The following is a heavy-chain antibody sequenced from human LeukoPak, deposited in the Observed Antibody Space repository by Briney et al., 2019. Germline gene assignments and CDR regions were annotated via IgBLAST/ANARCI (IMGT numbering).Heavy chain of an antibody. CDR2: IYTSGSS. D-gene: IGHD3-3*01. CDR3: ASTSDFWSGYFLDAFDI. Sequence: SETLSLTCTVSGGSISSGSYYWSWIRQPAGKGLEWIGRIYTSGSSNYNPSLKSRVTISVDTSKNQFSLKLSSVTAADTAVYYCASTSDFWSGYFLDAFDIWGQGTMVTVSS. V-gene: IGHV4-61*02. J-gene: IGHJ3*02. CDR1: GGSISSGSYY.